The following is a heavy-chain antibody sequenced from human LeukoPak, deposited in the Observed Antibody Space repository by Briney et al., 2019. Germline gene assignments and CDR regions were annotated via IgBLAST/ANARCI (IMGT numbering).Heavy chain of an antibody. D-gene: IGHD6-13*01. CDR1: GFNFSSYW. Sequence: PGGSLRLSCAASGFNFSSYWMSWVRQAPGKGLEWAANIKQDGSEKYYVDSVKGRFTISRDNAKNSLYLQMKSLRAEDTAVYYCTRVAARAFDPWGQGTLVTVSS. J-gene: IGHJ5*02. V-gene: IGHV3-7*04. CDR2: IKQDGSEK. CDR3: TRVAARAFDP.